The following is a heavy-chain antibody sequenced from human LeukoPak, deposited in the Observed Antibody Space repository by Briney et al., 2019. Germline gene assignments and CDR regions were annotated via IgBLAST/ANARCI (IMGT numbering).Heavy chain of an antibody. CDR1: GYMFTNHW. J-gene: IGHJ4*02. CDR2: IQPGDSET. V-gene: IGHV5-51*01. D-gene: IGHD1-26*01. Sequence: GESLKISCQGFGYMFTNHWIGWVRQTPGKGLEWMGIIQPGDSETRYNPSFQGQVTISADKSINTAYLQGRSMKASDSAMYYCARRGDIRIVGASDYWGQGARVTV. CDR3: ARRGDIRIVGASDY.